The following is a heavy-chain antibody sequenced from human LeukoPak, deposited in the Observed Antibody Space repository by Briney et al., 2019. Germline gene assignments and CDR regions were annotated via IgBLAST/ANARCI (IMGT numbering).Heavy chain of an antibody. D-gene: IGHD2-15*01. J-gene: IGHJ5*02. V-gene: IGHV4-39*01. Sequence: PSETLSLTCTVSGGSISSGSYYWDWIRQPPGKGLEWIGHIYYNGYTYYNPSLKSRVTISVDTSKNQFSLKLSSVTAADTAVYYCARASVVVAATNGRWFDPWGQGTLVTVSS. CDR1: GGSISSGSYY. CDR2: IYYNGYT. CDR3: ARASVVVAATNGRWFDP.